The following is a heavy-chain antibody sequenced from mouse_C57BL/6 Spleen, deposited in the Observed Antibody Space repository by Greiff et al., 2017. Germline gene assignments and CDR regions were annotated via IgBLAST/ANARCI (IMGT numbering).Heavy chain of an antibody. J-gene: IGHJ3*01. V-gene: IGHV14-4*01. CDR1: GFNIKDDY. D-gene: IGHD2-12*01. CDR2: IDPENGDT. Sequence: LVESGAELVRPGASVKLSCTASGFNIKDDYMHWVKQRPEQGLEWIGWIDPENGDTEYASKFQGKATITADTSSNTAYLQLSSLTSEDTAVYYCTTFPYYKGFAYWGQGTLVTVSA. CDR3: TTFPYYKGFAY.